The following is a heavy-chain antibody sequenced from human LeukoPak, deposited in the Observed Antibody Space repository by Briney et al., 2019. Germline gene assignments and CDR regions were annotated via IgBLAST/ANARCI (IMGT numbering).Heavy chain of an antibody. V-gene: IGHV3-21*01. D-gene: IGHD2-8*02. Sequence: GGSLRLSCAASGFTFSDYAMKWVSQAPGKGLEWVSAISRTSAYIYYSDSVRGRFTISRDNAKNSVYLQMDSLRAEDTAVYYCARDERRYCPDSSCYPGDSWGQGTLVTVSS. CDR1: GFTFSDYA. J-gene: IGHJ4*02. CDR2: ISRTSAYI. CDR3: ARDERRYCPDSSCYPGDS.